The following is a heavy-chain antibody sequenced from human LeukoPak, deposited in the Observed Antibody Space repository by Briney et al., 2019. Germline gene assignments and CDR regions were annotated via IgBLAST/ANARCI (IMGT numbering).Heavy chain of an antibody. CDR2: ISWNSGSI. V-gene: IGHV3-9*01. D-gene: IGHD3-22*01. CDR1: GFTFDDYA. CDR3: AKDLTPHYYDSSGYYNWFDP. J-gene: IGHJ5*02. Sequence: GGSLRLSCAASGFTFDDYAMHWVRQAPGKGLEWVSGISWNSGSIGYADSVKGRFTISRDNAKNSLYLQMNSLRAEDTALYYCAKDLTPHYYDSSGYYNWFDPWGQGTLVTVSS.